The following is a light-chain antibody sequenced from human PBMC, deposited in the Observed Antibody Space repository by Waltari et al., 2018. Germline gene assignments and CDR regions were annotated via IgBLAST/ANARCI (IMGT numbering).Light chain of an antibody. CDR2: DAS. J-gene: IGKJ5*01. Sequence: EVVMTQSPATLSLSPGERATLSCRASQRITTNLAWYQHQPGQAPRLPIYDASTRATSVPARFSGSGSGTEFTLTISSLQSEDFAVYYCQQYNRWPPITFGQGTRLAIK. CDR1: QRITTN. CDR3: QQYNRWPPIT. V-gene: IGKV3-15*01.